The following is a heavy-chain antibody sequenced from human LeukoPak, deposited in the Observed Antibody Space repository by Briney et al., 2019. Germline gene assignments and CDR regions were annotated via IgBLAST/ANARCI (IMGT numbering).Heavy chain of an antibody. D-gene: IGHD6-13*01. CDR1: GGSISSYY. J-gene: IGHJ5*02. CDR2: IYTSGST. V-gene: IGHV4-4*07. Sequence: SETLSLTCTVSGGSISSYYWSWIRQPAGKGLERIGRIYTSGSTNYNPSLKSRVTMSVDTSKNQFSLKLSSVTAADTAVYYCARGAAAAGTWWFDPWGQGTLVTVSS. CDR3: ARGAAAAGTWWFDP.